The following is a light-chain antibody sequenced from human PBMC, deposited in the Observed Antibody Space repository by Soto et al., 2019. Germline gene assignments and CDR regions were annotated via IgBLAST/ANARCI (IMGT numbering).Light chain of an antibody. J-gene: IGKJ3*01. CDR2: AAS. CDR3: QKYNTGPFT. Sequence: IQMAQSPSSLSAAVGDRVTLTCRASPGIGNFLAWYQQKPGKVPQVLIYAASNLQSGVPSRFSGSGSGTDFTLTINSLQTEDVGTYYCQKYNTGPFTFGPGTKVDL. V-gene: IGKV1-27*01. CDR1: PGIGNF.